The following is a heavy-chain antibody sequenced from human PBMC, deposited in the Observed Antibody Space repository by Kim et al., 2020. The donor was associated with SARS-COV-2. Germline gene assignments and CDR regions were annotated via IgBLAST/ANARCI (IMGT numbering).Heavy chain of an antibody. CDR3: ARGGLDDRGFDY. J-gene: IGHJ4*02. V-gene: IGHV3-53*01. CDR2: IYSGGST. D-gene: IGHD6-19*01. CDR1: GFTVSSNY. Sequence: GGSLRLSCAASGFTVSSNYMAWVRQSPGKGLEWVSVIYSGGSTYYADSVKGRFTISRDNSKNTLYLQMNSLGAEDTAVFYCARGGLDDRGFDYWGQGTLVTVSS.